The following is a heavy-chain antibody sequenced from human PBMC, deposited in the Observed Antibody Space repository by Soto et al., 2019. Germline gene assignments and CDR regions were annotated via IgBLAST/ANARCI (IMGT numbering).Heavy chain of an antibody. CDR2: IIPIFGTA. J-gene: IGHJ4*02. D-gene: IGHD6-19*01. CDR1: GGTFSSYA. CDR3: ARDRIAVAGTLDY. Sequence: SVKVSCKASGGTFSSYAISWVRQAPGQGLEWMGGIIPIFGTANYAQKFQGRVTITADESTSTAYIELSSLRSEDTAVYYCARDRIAVAGTLDYWGQGTLVTVSS. V-gene: IGHV1-69*13.